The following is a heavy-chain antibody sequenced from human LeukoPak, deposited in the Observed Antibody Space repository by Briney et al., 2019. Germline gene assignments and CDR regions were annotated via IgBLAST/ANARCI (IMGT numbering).Heavy chain of an antibody. Sequence: GGSLRLSCAASGFTVSSNYMSWVRQAPGKGLEWVSVIYSGGSTYYADSVKGRFTISRDNSKNTLYLQMSSLRADDTAVDYCVKHHLWFGELLFPYAFDIWGQGTMVTVSS. CDR3: VKHHLWFGELLFPYAFDI. V-gene: IGHV3-66*04. D-gene: IGHD3-10*01. CDR2: IYSGGST. J-gene: IGHJ3*02. CDR1: GFTVSSNY.